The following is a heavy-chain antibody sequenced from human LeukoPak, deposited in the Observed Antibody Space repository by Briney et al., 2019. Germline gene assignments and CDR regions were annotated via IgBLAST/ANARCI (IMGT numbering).Heavy chain of an antibody. J-gene: IGHJ4*02. V-gene: IGHV3-20*04. CDR3: ARDKIVGATHFDY. Sequence: SGGSLRLSCAASGFTFDDYGMSWVRQAPGKGLEWVSGINWNGGSTGYADSVKGRFTISRDNARNSLYLQMNSLRAEDTAVYYCARDKIVGATHFDYWGQGALVTVSS. CDR1: GFTFDDYG. CDR2: INWNGGST. D-gene: IGHD1-26*01.